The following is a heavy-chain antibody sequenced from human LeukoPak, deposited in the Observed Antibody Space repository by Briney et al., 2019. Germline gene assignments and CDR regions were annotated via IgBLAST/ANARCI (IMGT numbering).Heavy chain of an antibody. CDR2: ISADSRT. CDR3: AKGSDITPNGLTDY. V-gene: IGHV3-23*01. J-gene: IGHJ4*02. CDR1: GFNFRGYA. Sequence: GGSLRLSCVASGFNFRGYAMYWVRQAPGKGLESVSSISADSRTYDADSMEGRFTISRDNSKNTLYLQMTSLRAEDTALYYCAKGSDITPNGLTDYWAREPWSPSPQ. D-gene: IGHD2-15*01.